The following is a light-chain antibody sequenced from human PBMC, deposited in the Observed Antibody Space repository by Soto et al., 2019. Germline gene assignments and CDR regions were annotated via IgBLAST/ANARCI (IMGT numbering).Light chain of an antibody. V-gene: IGKV1-9*01. CDR2: AAS. J-gene: IGKJ4*01. CDR1: QGISSY. Sequence: DIQLTQSPSFLSASVGDRVTISCRASQGISSYLAWYQHKPGKAPNLLISAASTLQSGVPSRFSGSGFGTEFTLTISSLQPEDFATYYCQQLNSYPLSFGGGTKVEIE. CDR3: QQLNSYPLS.